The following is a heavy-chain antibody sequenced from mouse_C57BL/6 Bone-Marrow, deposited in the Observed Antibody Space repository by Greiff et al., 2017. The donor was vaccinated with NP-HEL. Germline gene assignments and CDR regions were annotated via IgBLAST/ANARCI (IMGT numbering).Heavy chain of an antibody. D-gene: IGHD1-1*01. CDR2: INPGSGGT. V-gene: IGHV1-54*01. Sequence: QVQLKESGAELVRPGTSVKVSCKASGYAFTNYLIEWVKQRPGQGLEWIGVINPGSGGTNYNEKFKGKATLTADKSSSTAYMRLSSLTSEDSAVYFCARNYYGSCPTWFAYWGQGTLVTVSA. CDR1: GYAFTNYL. J-gene: IGHJ3*01. CDR3: ARNYYGSCPTWFAY.